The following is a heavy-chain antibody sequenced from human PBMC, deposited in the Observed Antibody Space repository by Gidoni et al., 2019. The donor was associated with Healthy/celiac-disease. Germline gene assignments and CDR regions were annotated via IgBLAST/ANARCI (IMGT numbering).Heavy chain of an antibody. Sequence: QVQLQESGPGLVKPSQTLSLTCTVSGGSLSSGSYYWSWIRQPAGKGLEWIGRIYTSGSTNYNPSLKSRVTISVDTSKNQFSLKLSSVTAADTAVYYCARSHYYDSSGYYYVYWGQGTLVTVSS. CDR2: IYTSGST. CDR3: ARSHYYDSSGYYYVY. V-gene: IGHV4-61*02. CDR1: GGSLSSGSYY. J-gene: IGHJ4*02. D-gene: IGHD3-22*01.